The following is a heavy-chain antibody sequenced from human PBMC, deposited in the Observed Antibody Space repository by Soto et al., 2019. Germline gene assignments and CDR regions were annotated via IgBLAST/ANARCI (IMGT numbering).Heavy chain of an antibody. CDR2: INYCRST. CDR3: SRAGYIYGPNPLLD. J-gene: IGHJ4*02. Sequence: QVQLQESGPGLVKPSQTLSLTCTVSGGSISSGCYYWSWIRQDPGKGLEWIGYINYCRSTYYNPSPKSRVTISLSPSKYQYSLKLSSMTAAATAVYYCSRAGYIYGPNPLLDWGQGTQVTVSS. V-gene: IGHV4-31*03. CDR1: GGSISSGCYY. D-gene: IGHD5-18*01.